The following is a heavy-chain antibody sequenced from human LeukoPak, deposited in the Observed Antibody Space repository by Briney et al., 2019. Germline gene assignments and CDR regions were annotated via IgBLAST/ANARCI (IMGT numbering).Heavy chain of an antibody. CDR3: ASSEGYDYPFDY. CDR1: GFTFSSNA. D-gene: IGHD4-11*01. V-gene: IGHV3-30*04. CDR2: ISYDGSNK. Sequence: GGSLRLSCAASGFTFSSNAMHWVRQAPGKGLEWVAVISYDGSNKYYADSVKGRFTISRDNSKNTLYLQMNSLRAEDTAVYYCASSEGYDYPFDYWGQGTLVTVSS. J-gene: IGHJ4*02.